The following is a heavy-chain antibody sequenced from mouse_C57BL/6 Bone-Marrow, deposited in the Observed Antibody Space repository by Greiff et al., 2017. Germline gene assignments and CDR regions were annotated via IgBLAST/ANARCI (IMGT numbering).Heavy chain of an antibody. CDR1: GFTFSDYG. CDR2: ISNLAYSI. J-gene: IGHJ4*01. CDR3: ARQDYGSSYDYAMDY. V-gene: IGHV5-15*04. Sequence: EVMLVESGGGLVQPAGSLKLSCAASGFTFSDYGLAWVRQAPRKGPEWVAFISNLAYSIYYADTVTGRFTISRENAKNNLYLEMSSLRSEDTAMYYCARQDYGSSYDYAMDYWGQGTSVTVSS. D-gene: IGHD1-1*01.